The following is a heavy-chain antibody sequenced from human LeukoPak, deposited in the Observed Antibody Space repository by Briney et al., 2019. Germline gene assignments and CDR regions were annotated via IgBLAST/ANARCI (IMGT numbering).Heavy chain of an antibody. V-gene: IGHV4-34*01. CDR1: GGSFSGYY. CDR3: ARGKNYYDSSGYYF. Sequence: SETLSLTCAVYGGSFSGYYWSWIRQPPGKGLEWIGEINHSGSTNYNPSLTSRVTISVDTSKNQFSLKLSSVTAADTAVYYCARGKNYYDSSGYYFWGQGTLVTVSS. D-gene: IGHD3-22*01. CDR2: INHSGST. J-gene: IGHJ4*02.